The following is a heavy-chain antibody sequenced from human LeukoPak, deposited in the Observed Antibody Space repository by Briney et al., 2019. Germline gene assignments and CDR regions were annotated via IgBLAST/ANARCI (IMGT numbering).Heavy chain of an antibody. CDR3: ARKGWLEAGFDP. J-gene: IGHJ5*02. D-gene: IGHD3-22*01. CDR2: IKQDGNEK. Sequence: LSGGSLRLSCAASGFRFNTYWMSWVRQAPGKGLEWVANIKQDGNEKYYADSVKGRFTISRDNGKNSTFLQMNTLRAEDTAIYYCARKGWLEAGFDPWGQGTLVPVSS. V-gene: IGHV3-7*01. CDR1: GFRFNTYW.